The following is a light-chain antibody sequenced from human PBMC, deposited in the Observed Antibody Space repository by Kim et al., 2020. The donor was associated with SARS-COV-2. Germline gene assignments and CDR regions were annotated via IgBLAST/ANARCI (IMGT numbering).Light chain of an antibody. Sequence: RGKTARITCGGNNIGSKSVHWYQQRPGQAPVLVIYYDSDRPSGIPERFSGSNSGNTATLTISRVEAGDEADYYCQVWDSSSDHVVFGGGTQLTVL. V-gene: IGLV3-21*04. CDR2: YDS. CDR1: NIGSKS. J-gene: IGLJ2*01. CDR3: QVWDSSSDHVV.